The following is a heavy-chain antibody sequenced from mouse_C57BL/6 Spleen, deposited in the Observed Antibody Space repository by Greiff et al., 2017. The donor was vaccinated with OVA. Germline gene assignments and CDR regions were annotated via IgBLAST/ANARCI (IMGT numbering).Heavy chain of an antibody. Sequence: QVQLQQSGPELVKPGASVKLSCKASGYAFSSYWMNWVKQRPGKGLEWIGRLYPGDGDSNYNGKFKGKATLTDDKSSSTAYMQLSSLTSEDSAVYFCARGDYDGRFAYWGQGTLVTVSA. D-gene: IGHD2-4*01. J-gene: IGHJ3*01. CDR2: LYPGDGDS. CDR3: ARGDYDGRFAY. V-gene: IGHV1-82*01. CDR1: GYAFSSYW.